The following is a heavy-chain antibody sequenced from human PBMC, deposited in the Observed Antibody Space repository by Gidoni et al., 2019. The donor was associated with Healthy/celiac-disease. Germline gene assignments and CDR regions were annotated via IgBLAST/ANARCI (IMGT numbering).Heavy chain of an antibody. CDR3: ARDRYSGSYLRKGMDV. V-gene: IGHV3-21*01. D-gene: IGHD1-26*01. CDR2: ISGSTSYI. Sequence: EVQLVDSGGGLVKPGGSLRLSCAASGFTFSSFSMHGVRQAPGKGLEWVASISGSTSYIYYADSVKGRFTISRDNAKNSLYLQMNSLRAEDTAVYYCARDRYSGSYLRKGMDVWGQGTAVTVSS. J-gene: IGHJ6*02. CDR1: GFTFSSFS.